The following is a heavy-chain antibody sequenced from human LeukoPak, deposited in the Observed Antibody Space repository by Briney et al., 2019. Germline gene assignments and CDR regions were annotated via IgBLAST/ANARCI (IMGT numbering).Heavy chain of an antibody. CDR3: ATLPSITMVRGVIGPDY. CDR2: FDPEDGET. Sequence: ASVKVSCKVSGYTLTELSMHWVRQAPGKGLEWMGGFDPEDGETIYAQKFQGRVTMTEDTSTDTAYMELSGLRSEDTAVYYCATLPSITMVRGVIGPDYWGQGTLVTVSS. D-gene: IGHD3-10*01. CDR1: GYTLTELS. J-gene: IGHJ4*02. V-gene: IGHV1-24*01.